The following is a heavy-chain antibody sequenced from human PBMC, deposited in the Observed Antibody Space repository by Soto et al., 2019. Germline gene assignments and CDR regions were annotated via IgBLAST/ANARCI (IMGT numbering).Heavy chain of an antibody. CDR1: GFMFDSRW. Sequence: EVQLVESGGGLAQPGGSLRLSCAASGFMFDSRWMCWVRQAPGKGLEWVANIKGDGSEKKYVDSVKGRFTISRDNARNTLYLQMNSLRAEDTAVYYCVRVEIGSYDLWGQGALVTVSS. V-gene: IGHV3-7*01. CDR2: IKGDGSEK. J-gene: IGHJ5*02. CDR3: VRVEIGSYDL. D-gene: IGHD1-26*01.